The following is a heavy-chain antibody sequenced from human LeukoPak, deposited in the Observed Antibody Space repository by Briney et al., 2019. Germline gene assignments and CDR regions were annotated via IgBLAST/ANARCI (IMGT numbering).Heavy chain of an antibody. CDR2: IYTSGST. CDR3: ARASGYCSGGSCYLNWFDP. V-gene: IGHV4-4*07. D-gene: IGHD2-15*01. CDR1: GGSISSYY. Sequence: SETLSLTCTVSGGSISSYYWSWIRQPAGKGLEWIGRIYTSGSTNYNPSLKSRVTMSVDTSKNQFSLKLSSVIAADTAVYYCARASGYCSGGSCYLNWFDPWGQGTLVTVSS. J-gene: IGHJ5*02.